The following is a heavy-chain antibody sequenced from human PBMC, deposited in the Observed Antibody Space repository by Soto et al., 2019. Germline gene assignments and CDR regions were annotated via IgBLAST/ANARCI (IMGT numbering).Heavy chain of an antibody. CDR1: GFTLTNSA. CDR3: AATLIAAVGTGHYYGMDX. D-gene: IGHD6-13*01. J-gene: IGHJ6*02. V-gene: IGHV1-58*01. Sequence: SVKVSCKASGFTLTNSAVQWVRQARGQRLERIGFIVVCSGTTKYAQKFQERVTITRDMSKSTAYMDLSSLRSEDTAVYYCAATLIAAVGTGHYYGMDXWGQGTTLTVS. CDR2: IVVCSGTT.